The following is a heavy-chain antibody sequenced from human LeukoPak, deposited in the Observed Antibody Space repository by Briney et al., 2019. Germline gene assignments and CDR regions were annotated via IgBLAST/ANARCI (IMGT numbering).Heavy chain of an antibody. J-gene: IGHJ4*02. CDR1: GFTFRSYA. Sequence: GGSLRLSCAASGFTFRSYAMSWVRQAPGKGLEWVSVIYSGGSTYYADSVKGRFTISRDNSKNTLYLQMNSLRAEDTAVYYCARGNYYGSWGQGTLVTVSS. V-gene: IGHV3-53*01. CDR3: ARGNYYGS. CDR2: IYSGGST. D-gene: IGHD3-10*01.